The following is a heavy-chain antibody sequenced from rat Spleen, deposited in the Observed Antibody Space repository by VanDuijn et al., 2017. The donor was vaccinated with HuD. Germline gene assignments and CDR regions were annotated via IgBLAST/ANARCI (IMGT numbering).Heavy chain of an antibody. CDR3: TRHYYDGSYYHGTFDY. J-gene: IGHJ2*01. Sequence: KVSGAALENPSPTVSLAAPLVPIALSSKGRIGVRQPPEKGLEWMGAMWNGGGTDYNSAFKSRLSISRDTSKSQVFLKMNSLQTEDTAIYFCTRHYYDGSYYHGTFDYWGQGVMVTVSS. V-gene: IGHV2-4*01. CDR2: MWNGGGT. CDR1: PIALSSKG. D-gene: IGHD1-12*02.